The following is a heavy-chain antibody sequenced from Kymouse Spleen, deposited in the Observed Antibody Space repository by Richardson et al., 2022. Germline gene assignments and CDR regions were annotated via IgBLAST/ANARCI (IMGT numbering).Heavy chain of an antibody. J-gene: IGHJ6*02. CDR2: IYYSGST. CDR1: GGSVSSGSYY. Sequence: QVQLQESGPGLVKPSETLSLTCTVSGGSVSSGSYYWSWIRQPPGKGLEWIGYIYYSGSTNYNPSLKSRVTISVDTSKNQFSLKLSSVTAADTAVYYCARTESSSSGLSGMDVWGQGTTVTVSS. CDR3: ARTESSSSGLSGMDV. V-gene: IGHV4-61*01. D-gene: IGHD6-6*01.